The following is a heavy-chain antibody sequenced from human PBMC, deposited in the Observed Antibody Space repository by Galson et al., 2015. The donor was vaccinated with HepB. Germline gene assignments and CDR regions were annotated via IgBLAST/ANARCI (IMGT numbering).Heavy chain of an antibody. Sequence: SVKVSCKASGYTFDSYGITWVRQAPGQGLEWLGWISGHNGKTNYAQRFQGRVTLTSDTSTSTSYMDLRSLRYDDTAVYYCARSYDSSVGRLAFDPWGQGTLVTVSS. CDR1: GYTFDSYG. V-gene: IGHV1-18*01. D-gene: IGHD3-22*01. CDR3: ARSYDSSVGRLAFDP. J-gene: IGHJ5*02. CDR2: ISGHNGKT.